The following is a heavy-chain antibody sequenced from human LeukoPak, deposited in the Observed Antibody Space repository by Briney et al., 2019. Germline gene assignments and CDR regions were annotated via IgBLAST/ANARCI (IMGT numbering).Heavy chain of an antibody. CDR2: IMQEGSEK. CDR1: EFTFSSYW. Sequence: GGSLRLSCAASEFTFSSYWMSWVRQAPGKGLEWVANIMQEGSEKYYVDSVKGQFTISRDNAKNSLYLQMSSLRAEDTAVYYCASGGLFPPGTFDYWGQGTLVTVPS. D-gene: IGHD2-21*01. J-gene: IGHJ4*02. CDR3: ASGGLFPPGTFDY. V-gene: IGHV3-7*01.